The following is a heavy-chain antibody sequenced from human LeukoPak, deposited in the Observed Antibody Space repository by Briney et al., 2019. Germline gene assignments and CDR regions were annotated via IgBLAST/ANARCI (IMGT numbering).Heavy chain of an antibody. D-gene: IGHD3-3*01. J-gene: IGHJ3*02. Sequence: PGGSLRLSCAASGFTFSSYAMHWVRQAPGKGLEWVAVISYDGSNKYYADSVKGRFTISRDNSKNTLYLQMNSLRAEDTAVYYCAKGVDDFWSGYPAGDAFDIWGQGTMVTVSS. CDR3: AKGVDDFWSGYPAGDAFDI. CDR2: ISYDGSNK. CDR1: GFTFSSYA. V-gene: IGHV3-30-3*01.